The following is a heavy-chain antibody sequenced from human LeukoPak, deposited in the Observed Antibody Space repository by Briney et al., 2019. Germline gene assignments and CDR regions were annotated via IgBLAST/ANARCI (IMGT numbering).Heavy chain of an antibody. CDR2: IYYSGST. CDR3: ARTRYYYNSRSYGAPYYFDY. J-gene: IGHJ4*02. V-gene: IGHV4-39*01. D-gene: IGHD3-10*01. Sequence: SETLSLTCAVSGGSISSNSYYWGWIRQPPGKGLEWIGSIYYSGSTYYNPSLKSRVTISVDTSKNQFSLKLSSVTAADTAVYYCARTRYYYNSRSYGAPYYFDYWGQGMLVTVSS. CDR1: GGSISSNSYY.